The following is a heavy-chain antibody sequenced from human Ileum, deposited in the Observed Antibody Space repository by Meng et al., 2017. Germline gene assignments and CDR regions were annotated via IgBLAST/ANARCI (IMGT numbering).Heavy chain of an antibody. D-gene: IGHD7-27*01. CDR1: GASIIGVNW. Sequence: VQLQESGPGLVKPSGTLSLTCTVSGASIIGVNWWTRVRQTPGKGLEWIGEIHHSGSTNSIPSLKSRVTLSVDKSKNQFSLSMTSVTAADTAVYYCARGTGDIRVGFDYWGQGTLVTVSS. CDR3: ARGTGDIRVGFDY. V-gene: IGHV4-4*02. J-gene: IGHJ4*02. CDR2: IHHSGST.